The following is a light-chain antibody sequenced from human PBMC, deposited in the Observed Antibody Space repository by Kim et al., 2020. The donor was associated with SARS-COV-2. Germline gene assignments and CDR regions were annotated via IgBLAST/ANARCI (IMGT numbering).Light chain of an antibody. CDR3: QTWDSSTAI. CDR1: DLGDKS. CDR2: KDA. J-gene: IGLJ2*01. V-gene: IGLV3-1*01. Sequence: ASREHTAHHPSPGHDLGDKSACWSQKKPGHSPMVVIYKDAKRPSGVPERFSGSSSGNTATLTISGNQPMDEADYYCQTWDSSTAIFGGGTQLTVL.